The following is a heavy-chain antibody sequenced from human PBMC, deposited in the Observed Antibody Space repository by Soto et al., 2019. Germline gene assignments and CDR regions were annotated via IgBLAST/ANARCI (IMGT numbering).Heavy chain of an antibody. J-gene: IGHJ4*02. CDR1: GYTFTSYG. Sequence: ASVKVSCNASGYTFTSYGISWVRQAPGQGLEWMGWISAYNGNTNYAQKLQGRVTMTTDTSTSTAYRELRSLRSDDTAVYYCASGGYSYDFDYWGQGTLVTVSS. D-gene: IGHD5-18*01. CDR3: ASGGYSYDFDY. V-gene: IGHV1-18*01. CDR2: ISAYNGNT.